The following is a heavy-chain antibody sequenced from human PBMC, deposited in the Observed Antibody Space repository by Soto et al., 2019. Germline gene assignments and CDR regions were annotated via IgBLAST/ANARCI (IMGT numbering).Heavy chain of an antibody. Sequence: GGSLRLSCAASGFTFSSYSMNWVRQAPGKGLEWVSSISSSSSYIYYADSVKGRFTISRDNDKNSLYLQMNSLRAEDTAVYYCGKAFWSGSLAYGMEVWGQGTTVTVSS. CDR1: GFTFSSYS. D-gene: IGHD3-3*01. CDR3: GKAFWSGSLAYGMEV. V-gene: IGHV3-21*01. J-gene: IGHJ6*02. CDR2: ISSSSSYI.